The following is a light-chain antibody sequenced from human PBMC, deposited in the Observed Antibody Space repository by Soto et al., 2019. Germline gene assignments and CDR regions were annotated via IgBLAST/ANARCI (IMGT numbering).Light chain of an antibody. CDR1: QSLVHSDGNTY. CDR2: EIS. CDR3: MQATQFPIT. Sequence: DIVMTQTPLSSPVTLGQPASISCRSSQSLVHSDGNTYLSWLQQRPGQPPRHLIYEISNRFSGVPDRFSGSGAGTYFTLKISRVEAEDVGVYYCMQATQFPITFCQGTRLEIK. V-gene: IGKV2-24*01. J-gene: IGKJ5*01.